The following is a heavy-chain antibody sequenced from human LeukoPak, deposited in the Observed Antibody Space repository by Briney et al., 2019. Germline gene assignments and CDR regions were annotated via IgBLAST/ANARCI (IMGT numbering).Heavy chain of an antibody. J-gene: IGHJ4*02. CDR3: ARSYNGFDY. CDR2: IYYSGST. D-gene: IGHD1-1*01. CDR1: GGSISSYY. Sequence: SETLSLTCTVSGGSISSYYWSWIRQPPGKGLEWIGYIYYSGSTNYNPPLKSRVTISVDTSKNQFSLRLSSVTAADTAVYYCARSYNGFDYWGQGTLVTVSS. V-gene: IGHV4-59*01.